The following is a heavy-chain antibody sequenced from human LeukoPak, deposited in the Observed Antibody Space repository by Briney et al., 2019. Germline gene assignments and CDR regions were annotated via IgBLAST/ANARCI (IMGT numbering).Heavy chain of an antibody. CDR2: INPNTGDT. J-gene: IGHJ4*02. Sequence: ASVKVSCTASGYTFTGQDMHWVRQAPGQGLEWMGWINPNTGDTNYAQKFQGRVPMTRDTTISTAYMELSRLTSDDTAVYYCATVRPIAVAREFEYWNQGTPVTVHS. CDR3: ATVRPIAVAREFEY. CDR1: GYTFTGQD. V-gene: IGHV1-2*02. D-gene: IGHD6-19*01.